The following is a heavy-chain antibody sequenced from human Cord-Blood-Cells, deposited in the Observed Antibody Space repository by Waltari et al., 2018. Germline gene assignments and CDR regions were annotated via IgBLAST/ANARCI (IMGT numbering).Heavy chain of an antibody. D-gene: IGHD3-10*01. Sequence: QVQLVQSGAEVKKPGASVKVSCKASGYTFTGYYMHWVRQAPGQGLEWMGWINPNRGGTNYAQKFQGRVTMTRDTSISTAYMELSRLRSDDTAVYYCARPKTRGTGGYFDLWGRGTLVTVSS. J-gene: IGHJ2*01. CDR3: ARPKTRGTGGYFDL. V-gene: IGHV1-2*02. CDR1: GYTFTGYY. CDR2: INPNRGGT.